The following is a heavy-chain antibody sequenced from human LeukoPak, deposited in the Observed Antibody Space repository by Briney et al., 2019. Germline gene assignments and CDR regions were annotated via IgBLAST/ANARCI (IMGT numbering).Heavy chain of an antibody. CDR1: GYTFTGYY. CDR3: ARDMGAGSYYNGHAFDI. J-gene: IGHJ3*02. D-gene: IGHD3-10*01. CDR2: INPNSGGT. Sequence: ASVKVSCKASGYTFTGYYMHWVRQAPGQGLEWMGWINPNSGGTNYAQKFQGRVTMTRDTSISTAYMELSRLRSDGTAVYYCARDMGAGSYYNGHAFDIWGQGTMVTVSS. V-gene: IGHV1-2*02.